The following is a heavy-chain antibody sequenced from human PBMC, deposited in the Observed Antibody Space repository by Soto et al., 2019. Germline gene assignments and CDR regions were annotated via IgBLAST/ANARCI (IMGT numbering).Heavy chain of an antibody. J-gene: IGHJ2*01. Sequence: QVQLVESGGGVVQPGRYLRISCAATGITFNSYGMHWVRQAPGKGLEWVAVISYDGSNKYYADSVKGRFTISRDNSKNTLYLQMNSLRAEDTAVYYCAKDHYTVTGNYWYFDLWGRGTLVTVSS. V-gene: IGHV3-30*18. CDR2: ISYDGSNK. D-gene: IGHD4-17*01. CDR3: AKDHYTVTGNYWYFDL. CDR1: GITFNSYG.